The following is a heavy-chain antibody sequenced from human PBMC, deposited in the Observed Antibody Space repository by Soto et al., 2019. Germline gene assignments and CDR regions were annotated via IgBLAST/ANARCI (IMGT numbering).Heavy chain of an antibody. CDR3: AKMTRGYTYGLDY. D-gene: IGHD5-12*01. Sequence: QLVESGGGVVQAGWSLRLSCETSGFTFRSYGIHWVRQAPGKGLEWVAVISFDGSDIYYADSVRGRFTISRDNSKSTLHLQMNRLRAEDTAVYYCAKMTRGYTYGLDYWGQGTLVTVSS. CDR2: ISFDGSDI. V-gene: IGHV3-30*18. CDR1: GFTFRSYG. J-gene: IGHJ4*02.